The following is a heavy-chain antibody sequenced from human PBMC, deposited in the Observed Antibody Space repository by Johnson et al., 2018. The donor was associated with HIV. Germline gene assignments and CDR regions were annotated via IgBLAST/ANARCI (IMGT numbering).Heavy chain of an antibody. CDR2: ISYDGSNK. CDR3: ARQKNSQGRWLQFDAFDI. D-gene: IGHD5-24*01. J-gene: IGHJ3*02. V-gene: IGHV3-30-3*01. CDR1: GFTFNSYA. Sequence: QVQLVESGGGLVQPGRSLRLSCAASGFTFNSYAMHWVRQAPGKGLEWVAVISYDGSNKYYADSVKGRLTISRDNSKNTLYLQMNSLRAEDTAVYYCARQKNSQGRWLQFDAFDIWGQGTMVTVSS.